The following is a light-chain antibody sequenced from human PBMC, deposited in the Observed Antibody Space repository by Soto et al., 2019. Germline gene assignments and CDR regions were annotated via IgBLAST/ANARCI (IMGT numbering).Light chain of an antibody. V-gene: IGKV1-39*01. CDR3: QQSYSTPYT. Sequence: DIQVTQSPSSLSASVGDRITITCRASQSISTYLNWYVQKPGEAPKLLIYVASSLQSGVPSRFSGSGSGTDFALTISSLQPEDFATYYCQQSYSTPYTFGQGTKVDIK. CDR1: QSISTY. CDR2: VAS. J-gene: IGKJ2*01.